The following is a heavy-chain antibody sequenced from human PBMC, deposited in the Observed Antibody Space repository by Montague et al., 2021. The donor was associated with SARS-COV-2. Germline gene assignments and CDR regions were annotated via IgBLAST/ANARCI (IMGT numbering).Heavy chain of an antibody. CDR2: ISGSGGST. CDR1: GFTFSSYA. V-gene: IGHV3-23*01. Sequence: SLRFSCAASGFTFSSYAMSWVRQAPGKGLEWVSAISGSGGSTYYADSVKGRFTISRDNSKNTLYLQMNSLRAEDTAVYYCAKDWGIVAHTTRDYYYYYGMDVWGQGTTVTVSS. D-gene: IGHD3-16*01. J-gene: IGHJ6*02. CDR3: AKDWGIVAHTTRDYYYYYGMDV.